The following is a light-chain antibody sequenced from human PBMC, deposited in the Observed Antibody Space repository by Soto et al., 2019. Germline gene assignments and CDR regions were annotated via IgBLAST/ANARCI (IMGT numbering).Light chain of an antibody. CDR2: DVT. CDR1: SSDIDTYNF. CDR3: SSYTSSSTYVV. V-gene: IGLV2-14*01. Sequence: QSALTQPASVSGSPGQSITISCTGTSSDIDTYNFFSWYQQHPGKAPKLMIYDVTNRTSGVSNRFSGSKSGNTASLTISGLQAEDEADYYCSSYTSSSTYVVFGGGTKLTVL. J-gene: IGLJ2*01.